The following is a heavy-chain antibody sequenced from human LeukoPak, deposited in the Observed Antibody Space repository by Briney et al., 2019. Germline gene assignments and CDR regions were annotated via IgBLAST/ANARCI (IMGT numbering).Heavy chain of an antibody. CDR1: GFTFSSYA. J-gene: IGHJ4*02. V-gene: IGHV3-23*01. Sequence: GGSLRLSCAASGFTFSSYAMSWVRQAPGKGLEWVSAINSGGSTYYADSVKGRFTISRDNSKNTLYLQMNSLRAEDTAVYYCASGSGWYIIMANWGQGTLVTVSS. CDR3: ASGSGWYIIMAN. CDR2: INSGGST. D-gene: IGHD6-19*01.